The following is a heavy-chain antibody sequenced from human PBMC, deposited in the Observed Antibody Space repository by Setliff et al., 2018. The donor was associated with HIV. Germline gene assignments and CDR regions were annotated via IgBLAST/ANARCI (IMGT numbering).Heavy chain of an antibody. CDR2: IYHSGST. CDR3: VRPSFGIGGGSMFDS. CDR1: GGSISSSNW. V-gene: IGHV4-4*02. J-gene: IGHJ4*02. Sequence: PSETLSLTCAVSGGSISSSNWWSWVRQPPEKGLEWIGEIYHSGSTNYNPSLKSRVTLSVGTSKRQFFLNLSSATTADTAMYYCVRPSFGIGGGSMFDSWGQGIVVTVSS. D-gene: IGHD3-3*01.